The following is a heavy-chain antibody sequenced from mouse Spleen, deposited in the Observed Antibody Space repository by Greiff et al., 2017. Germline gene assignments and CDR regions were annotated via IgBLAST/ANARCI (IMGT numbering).Heavy chain of an antibody. J-gene: IGHJ2*01. D-gene: IGHD2-14*01. CDR2: IDPSDSET. CDR3: ARGAYYRFHFGY. V-gene: IGHV1-69*02. Sequence: QVQLQQPGAELVKPGAPVKLSCKASGYTFTSYWMNWVKQRPGRGLEWIGRIDPSDSETHYNQKFKDKATLTVDKSSSTAYIQLSSLTSEDSAVYYCARGAYYRFHFGYWGQGTTLTVSS. CDR1: GYTFTSYW.